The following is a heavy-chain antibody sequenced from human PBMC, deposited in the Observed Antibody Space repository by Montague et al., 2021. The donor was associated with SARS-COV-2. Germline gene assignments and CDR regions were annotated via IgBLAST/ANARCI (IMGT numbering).Heavy chain of an antibody. V-gene: IGHV3-48*03. CDR1: GFWFSNHG. CDR2: ISPTGSTI. D-gene: IGHD2-8*02. J-gene: IGHJ4*02. CDR3: ARDKSAVGVTYGDLNS. Sequence: SLRLSCAAAGFWFSNHGMIWVRQAPGKGLEWVSYISPTGSTIYYADSVKGRFTISRDNAKNALYLQMNSLRADDTSMYYCARDKSAVGVTYGDLNSWGQGTLVTVSS.